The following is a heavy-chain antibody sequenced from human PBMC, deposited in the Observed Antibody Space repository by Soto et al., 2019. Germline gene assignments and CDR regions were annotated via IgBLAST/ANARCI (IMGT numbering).Heavy chain of an antibody. CDR2: ISYDGSNK. D-gene: IGHD5-18*01. CDR1: GFTFSSYA. Sequence: QVQLVESGGGVVQPGRSLRLSCAASGFTFSSYAMHWVRQAPGKGLEWVAVISYDGSNKYYADSVKGRFTISRDNSKNTLYMQMNSLRAEDTAVYYCANSVIQLWLALGMDVWGQGTTVTVSS. V-gene: IGHV3-30-3*01. J-gene: IGHJ6*02. CDR3: ANSVIQLWLALGMDV.